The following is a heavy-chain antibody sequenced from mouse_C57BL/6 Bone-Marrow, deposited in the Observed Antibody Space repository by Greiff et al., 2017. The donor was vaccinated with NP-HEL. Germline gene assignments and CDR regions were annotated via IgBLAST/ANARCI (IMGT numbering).Heavy chain of an antibody. Sequence: VQVVESGAELARPGASVKLSCKASGYTFTSYGISWVKQRTGQGLEWIGEIYPRSGNTYYNEKFKGKATLTADKSSSTAYMELRSLTSEDSAVYFCVRSLFITTVVATGKNYWGQGTTLTVSS. J-gene: IGHJ2*01. CDR3: VRSLFITTVVATGKNY. CDR2: IYPRSGNT. V-gene: IGHV1-81*01. D-gene: IGHD1-1*01. CDR1: GYTFTSYG.